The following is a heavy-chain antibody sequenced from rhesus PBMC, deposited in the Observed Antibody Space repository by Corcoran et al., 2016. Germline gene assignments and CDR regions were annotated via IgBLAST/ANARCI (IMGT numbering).Heavy chain of an antibody. CDR3: ARSSYYGSGVFDY. CDR2: IDWDDDK. V-gene: IGHV2S2*01. D-gene: IGHD3-28*01. CDR1: GFSLSTSGMR. Sequence: QVTLKESGPALVKPTQTLTLTCTFSGFSLSTSGMRVSWIRQPPGKALGWLARIDWDDDKYHSTSLKSGLTSSKDTSTNHVVLTMTHMDPVDTATYYCARSSYYGSGVFDYWGQGVLVTVSS. J-gene: IGHJ4*01.